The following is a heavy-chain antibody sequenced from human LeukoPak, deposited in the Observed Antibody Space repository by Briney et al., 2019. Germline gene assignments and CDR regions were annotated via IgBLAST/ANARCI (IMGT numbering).Heavy chain of an antibody. CDR1: GFTFSSYA. CDR2: ISYDGSNK. Sequence: PGGSLRLSCAASGFTFSSYAMHWVRQAPGKGLEWVAVISYDGSNKYYADSVKGRFTISRDNSKNTLYLQMNSLRAEDTAVYYCVKDRGSTWGQGTLVTVSS. D-gene: IGHD3-10*01. CDR3: VKDRGST. J-gene: IGHJ5*02. V-gene: IGHV3-30-3*01.